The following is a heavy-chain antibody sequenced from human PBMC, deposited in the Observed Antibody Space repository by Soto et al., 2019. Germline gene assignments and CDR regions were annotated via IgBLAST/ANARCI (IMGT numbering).Heavy chain of an antibody. CDR2: ISYDGSNK. J-gene: IGHJ4*02. D-gene: IGHD4-17*01. CDR3: AKTMTTVTPFDY. Sequence: QVQLVESGGGVVQPGRSLRLSCAASGFTFSSYGMHWVRQAPGKGLEWVAVISYDGSNKYYADSVKGRFTISRDKSKNTLYLKMNSLRAEDTAVYYCAKTMTTVTPFDYWGQGTLVTVSS. V-gene: IGHV3-30*18. CDR1: GFTFSSYG.